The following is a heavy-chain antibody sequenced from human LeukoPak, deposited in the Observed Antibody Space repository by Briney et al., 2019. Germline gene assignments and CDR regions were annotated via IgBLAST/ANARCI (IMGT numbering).Heavy chain of an antibody. J-gene: IGHJ3*02. Sequence: KPSETLSLTCTVSGGSISSYYWSWLRQPPGKGLECIGYIYYSGSTNYNPSLKSRVTISVDKSKNQFSLKLSSVTAADTAVYYCARDRLRHLGAFDIWGQGTMVTVSS. V-gene: IGHV4-59*01. CDR1: GGSISSYY. D-gene: IGHD3-16*01. CDR3: ARDRLRHLGAFDI. CDR2: IYYSGST.